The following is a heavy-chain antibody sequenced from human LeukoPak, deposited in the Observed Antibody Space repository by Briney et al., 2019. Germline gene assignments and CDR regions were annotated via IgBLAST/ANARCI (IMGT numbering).Heavy chain of an antibody. CDR2: INHSGSA. CDR3: ARKPSGTYQLLYHNWFDP. V-gene: IGHV4-30-2*01. CDR1: GGSISSGGYY. Sequence: PSQTLSLTCTVSGGSISSGGYYWSWIRQPPGKGLEWIGEINHSGSANYNPSLKSRVTISVDTSKNQFSLKLSSVTAADTAVYYCARKPSGTYQLLYHNWFDPWGQGTLVTVSS. J-gene: IGHJ5*02. D-gene: IGHD2-2*02.